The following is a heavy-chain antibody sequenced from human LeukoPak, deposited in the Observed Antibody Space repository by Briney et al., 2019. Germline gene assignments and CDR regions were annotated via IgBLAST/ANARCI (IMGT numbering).Heavy chain of an antibody. Sequence: ASVKVSCKASGYTFTSYGISWVRQAPGQGLEWMGWISAYNGNTNYAQKLQGRVTMTTDTSTSTAYMELRSLRSDDTAVYYCARDPGITIFGVVIRYYMDVWGKGTTVTVSS. CDR1: GYTFTSYG. CDR2: ISAYNGNT. V-gene: IGHV1-18*01. D-gene: IGHD3-3*01. J-gene: IGHJ6*03. CDR3: ARDPGITIFGVVIRYYMDV.